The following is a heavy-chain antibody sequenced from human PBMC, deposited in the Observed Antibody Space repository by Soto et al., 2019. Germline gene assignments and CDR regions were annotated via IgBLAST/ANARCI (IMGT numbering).Heavy chain of an antibody. CDR1: GFTFSSYG. D-gene: IGHD3-3*01. Sequence: GGSLRLSCTASGFTFSSYGMHWVRQAPGKGLEWMSLISYDGRNKYYADSVKGRFTISRDNSKNTLYLQMNSLRAEDTAVYYCAKDRDYDFWSGYPQEIDYWGQGSLVTVSS. CDR3: AKDRDYDFWSGYPQEIDY. J-gene: IGHJ4*02. V-gene: IGHV3-30*18. CDR2: ISYDGRNK.